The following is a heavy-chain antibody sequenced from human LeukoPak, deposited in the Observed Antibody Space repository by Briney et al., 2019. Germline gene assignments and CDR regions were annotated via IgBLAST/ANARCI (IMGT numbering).Heavy chain of an antibody. CDR1: GGTFSSYA. CDR2: IIPIFGTA. CDR3: ARAIGDGYNYLDY. D-gene: IGHD5-24*01. V-gene: IGHV1-69*01. J-gene: IGHJ4*02. Sequence: SVKVSCKASGGTFSSYAISWVRQAPGQGLEWMGGIIPIFGTANYAQKFQGRVTITADESTSTAYMELSSLRSEDTAAYYCARAIGDGYNYLDYWGQGTLVTVSS.